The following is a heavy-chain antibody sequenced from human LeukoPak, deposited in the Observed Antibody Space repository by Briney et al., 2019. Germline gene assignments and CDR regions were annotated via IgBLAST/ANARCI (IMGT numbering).Heavy chain of an antibody. CDR3: ARDLGIAVQGAFDI. J-gene: IGHJ3*02. CDR1: GFTFSSYW. Sequence: PGRSLRLSCVTSGFTFSSYWMHWVRQAPGKGLVWVSRINSDGSSTSYADSVKGRFTISRDNAKNTLYLQMNSLRAEDTAVYYCARDLGIAVQGAFDIWGQGTMVTVSS. CDR2: INSDGSST. D-gene: IGHD6-19*01. V-gene: IGHV3-74*01.